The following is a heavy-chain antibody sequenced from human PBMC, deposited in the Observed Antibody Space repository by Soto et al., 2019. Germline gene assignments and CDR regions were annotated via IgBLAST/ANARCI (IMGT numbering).Heavy chain of an antibody. CDR3: ARDMYYDFWSGSPSDAFDI. V-gene: IGHV3-48*01. J-gene: IGHJ3*02. Sequence: EVQLVESGGGLVQPGGSLRLSCAASGFTFSSYSMNWVHQAPGKGLEWVSYISSSSSTIYYADSVKGRFTISRDNAKNSLYLQMNSLRAEDTAVYYCARDMYYDFWSGSPSDAFDIWGQGTMVTVSS. CDR1: GFTFSSYS. CDR2: ISSSSSTI. D-gene: IGHD3-3*01.